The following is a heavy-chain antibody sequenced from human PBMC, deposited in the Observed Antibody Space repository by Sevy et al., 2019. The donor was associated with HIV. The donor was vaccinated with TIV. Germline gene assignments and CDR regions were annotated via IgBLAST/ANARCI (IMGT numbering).Heavy chain of an antibody. CDR1: GFTFGDFA. Sequence: GGSLRLSCTTSGFTFGDFAMSWFRQAPGEGLEWISFIRSKAYGGTTEYAPSVRGRFTMSRDDSSSVAYLQMSSLKIEDTAIYYCTRDHIVPTFDFDHWGQGTLVTVSS. CDR3: TRDHIVPTFDFDH. D-gene: IGHD2-8*01. V-gene: IGHV3-49*03. J-gene: IGHJ4*02. CDR2: IRSKAYGGTT.